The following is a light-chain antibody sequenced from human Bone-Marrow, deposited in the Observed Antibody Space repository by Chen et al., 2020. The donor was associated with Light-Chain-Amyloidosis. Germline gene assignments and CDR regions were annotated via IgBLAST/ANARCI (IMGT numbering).Light chain of an antibody. V-gene: IGLV3-21*02. CDR1: NIGGHS. J-gene: IGLJ2*01. Sequence: YVLTQPPSVSVAPGQATRITCGGNNIGGHSVHWYQQKPGQAPVLVVYDDSDRPSGIPERFSGSNSGDTATLTISRVEAGDEADYFCQVWDSSSNHVVFGGGTKLTVL. CDR2: DDS. CDR3: QVWDSSSNHVV.